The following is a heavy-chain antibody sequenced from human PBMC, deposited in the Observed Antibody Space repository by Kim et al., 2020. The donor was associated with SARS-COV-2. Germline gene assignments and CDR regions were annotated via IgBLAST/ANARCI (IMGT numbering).Heavy chain of an antibody. J-gene: IGHJ6*03. Sequence: GGSLRLSCAASGFTFSSYGMHWVRQAPGKGLEWVAVISYDGSNKYYADSVKGRFTISRDNSKNTLYLQMNSLRAEDTAVYYCAKDGYGDYAGYYYMDVWG. D-gene: IGHD4-17*01. CDR1: GFTFSSYG. CDR2: ISYDGSNK. V-gene: IGHV3-30*18. CDR3: AKDGYGDYAGYYYMDV.